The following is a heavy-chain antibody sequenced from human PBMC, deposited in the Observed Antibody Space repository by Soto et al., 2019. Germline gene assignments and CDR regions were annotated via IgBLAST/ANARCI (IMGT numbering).Heavy chain of an antibody. D-gene: IGHD3-10*01. J-gene: IGHJ6*02. V-gene: IGHV4-34*01. CDR2: INHSGST. CDR1: GGSFSGYY. Sequence: QVQLQQWGAGLLNPSETLSLTCAVYGGSFSGYYWSWIRQPPGKGLEWIGEINHSGSTNYNPSLKSRVTISVDTSKNQFSLKLSSVTAADTAVYYCARQRITMVRGVIKAGYYYYYGMDVWGQGTTVTVSS. CDR3: ARQRITMVRGVIKAGYYYYYGMDV.